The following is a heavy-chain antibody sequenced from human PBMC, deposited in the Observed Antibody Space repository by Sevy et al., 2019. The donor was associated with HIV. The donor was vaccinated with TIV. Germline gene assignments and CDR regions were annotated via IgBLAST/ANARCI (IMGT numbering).Heavy chain of an antibody. CDR3: ATAREYYQDSSGYLDF. CDR1: GYTLTGLS. J-gene: IGHJ4*02. CDR2: FDPEDGET. D-gene: IGHD3-22*01. V-gene: IGHV1-24*01. Sequence: ASVKVSCKVSGYTLTGLSMHWVRQAPGKGLEWMGRFDPEDGETIYAQNFQGRVTLTEDTSRETAYMELSSLRYEDTAVYYCATAREYYQDSSGYLDFWGQGTLVTVSS.